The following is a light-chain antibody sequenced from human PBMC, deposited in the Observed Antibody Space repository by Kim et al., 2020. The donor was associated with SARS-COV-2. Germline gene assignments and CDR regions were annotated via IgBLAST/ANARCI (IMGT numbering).Light chain of an antibody. Sequence: GQSITISCTGTNSDVGGYNYVSWYQQHPGKAPKLMIYDVSNRPSGVSNRFSGSKSGNTASLTISGLQAEDEADYYCSSYTSSITWVFGGGTKLTVL. V-gene: IGLV2-14*03. CDR3: SSYTSSITWV. CDR1: NSDVGGYNY. CDR2: DVS. J-gene: IGLJ3*02.